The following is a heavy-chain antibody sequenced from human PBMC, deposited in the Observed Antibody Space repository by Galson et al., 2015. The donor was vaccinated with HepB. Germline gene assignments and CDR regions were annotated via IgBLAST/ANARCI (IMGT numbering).Heavy chain of an antibody. V-gene: IGHV3-23*01. CDR1: GFTFSSYA. Sequence: SLRLSCAASGFTFSSYAMNWVRQAPGKGLEWVSGTSASGGVTYYAESVKGRFTISRDNSKNTLYLQMNSLRAEDSAIYYCANGSLSYYDYYWKPGWFDPWGQGTLVTVSS. D-gene: IGHD3-16*01. CDR2: TSASGGVT. J-gene: IGHJ5*02. CDR3: ANGSLSYYDYYWKPGWFDP.